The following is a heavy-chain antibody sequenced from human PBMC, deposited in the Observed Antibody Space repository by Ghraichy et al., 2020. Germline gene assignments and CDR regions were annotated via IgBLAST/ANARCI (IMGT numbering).Heavy chain of an antibody. Sequence: SETLSLTCAVYGGSFSGYYWSWIRQPPGKGLEWIGEINHSGSTNYNPSLKSRVTISVDTSKNQFSLKLSSVTAADTAVYYCASKGSTTWFDYWGQGTLVTVSS. CDR1: GGSFSGYY. V-gene: IGHV4-34*01. J-gene: IGHJ4*02. D-gene: IGHD2/OR15-2a*01. CDR2: INHSGST. CDR3: ASKGSTTWFDY.